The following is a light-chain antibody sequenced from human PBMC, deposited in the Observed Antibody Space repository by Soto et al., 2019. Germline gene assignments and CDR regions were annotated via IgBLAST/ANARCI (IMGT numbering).Light chain of an antibody. CDR2: DVN. J-gene: IGLJ3*02. CDR3: CSYAGSYTLV. CDR1: SSDVGGYNY. Sequence: QSVLTQPRSVSASPGQSVTISCTGTSSDVGGYNYVSWYQQAPGKAPKLIIYDVNKRPSGVPDRFSGSKSGNTASLTISGLQAEDEADYYCCSYAGSYTLVFGGGTKLTVL. V-gene: IGLV2-11*01.